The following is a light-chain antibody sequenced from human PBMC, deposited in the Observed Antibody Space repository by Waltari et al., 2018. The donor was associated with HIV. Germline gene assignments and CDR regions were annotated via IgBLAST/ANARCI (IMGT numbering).Light chain of an antibody. CDR1: ENVNNRF. J-gene: IGKJ2*01. CDR3: DQYGNPPFT. Sequence: DMVLTQSPGTPSSSRGEGATLSCRASENVNNRFMAWYQLKPGQPPRLLIYASSDRAPGIPDRFSARGSGTDFTLTISRREPEDFAVYSCDQYGNPPFTFGQGSKLEI. V-gene: IGKV3-20*01. CDR2: ASS.